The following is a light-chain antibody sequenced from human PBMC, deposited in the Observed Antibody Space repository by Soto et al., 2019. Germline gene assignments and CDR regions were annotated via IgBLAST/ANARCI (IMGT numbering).Light chain of an antibody. J-gene: IGKJ1*01. CDR2: DAS. CDR3: QQYNSFWT. V-gene: IGKV1-5*01. Sequence: DNQMTQPPSTMSASVGYRVTITCRASQSISSWLAWYQQKPGKAPKLLIDDASSLESGVPSRFSGSGSGTEFTLTISSLQPDDFATYYCQQYNSFWTFGQGTKVEIK. CDR1: QSISSW.